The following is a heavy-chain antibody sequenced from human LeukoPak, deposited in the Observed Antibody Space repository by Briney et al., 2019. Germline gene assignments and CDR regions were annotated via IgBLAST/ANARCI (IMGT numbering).Heavy chain of an antibody. CDR2: IYYSGST. Sequence: SETLSLTCTVSGYSISSGYYWGWIRQPPGKGLEWIGYIYYSGSTYYNPSLKSRVTISVDTSKNQFSLKLSSVTAADTAVYYCARVTRLGDIGYWGQGTLVTVSS. J-gene: IGHJ4*02. D-gene: IGHD3-16*01. CDR1: GYSISSGYY. V-gene: IGHV4-30-4*08. CDR3: ARVTRLGDIGY.